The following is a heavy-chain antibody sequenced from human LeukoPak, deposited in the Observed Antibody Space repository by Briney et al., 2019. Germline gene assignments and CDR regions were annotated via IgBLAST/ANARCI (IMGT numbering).Heavy chain of an antibody. Sequence: SETLSLTCTVSGGSISSHYWSWIRQPPGKGLEWIGYIYYSGSTNYNPSLKSRVTISVDTSKNQFSLKLSSVTAAVTAVYYCARALDYWGQGTLVTVSS. CDR2: IYYSGST. CDR3: ARALDY. CDR1: GGSISSHY. J-gene: IGHJ4*02. V-gene: IGHV4-59*11.